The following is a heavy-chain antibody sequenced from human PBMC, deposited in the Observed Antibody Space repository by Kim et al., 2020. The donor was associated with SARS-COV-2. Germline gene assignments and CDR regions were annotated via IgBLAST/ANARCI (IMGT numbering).Heavy chain of an antibody. CDR2: ISYDGSNK. D-gene: IGHD2-2*01. Sequence: GGSLRLSCAASGFTFSSYGMHWVRQAPGKGLEWVAVISYDGSNKYYADSVKGRFTISRDNSKNTLYLQMNSLRAEDTAVYYCAKDSSLAHQDYWGQGTLVTVSS. J-gene: IGHJ4*02. V-gene: IGHV3-30*18. CDR3: AKDSSLAHQDY. CDR1: GFTFSSYG.